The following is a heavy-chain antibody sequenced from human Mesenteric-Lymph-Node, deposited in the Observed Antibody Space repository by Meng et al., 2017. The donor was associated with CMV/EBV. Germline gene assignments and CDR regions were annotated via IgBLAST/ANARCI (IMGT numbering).Heavy chain of an antibody. Sequence: SETLSLTCTVPGGSISSYYWNWIRQPPGKGLEWIGYIYYDVVTRYNPSLKSRLTMSVDTPKNQFSLRLTSVTAADTAVYYCAKFNGRYCDFWGQGALVTVSS. CDR1: GGSISSYY. CDR2: IYYDVVT. D-gene: IGHD1-26*01. V-gene: IGHV4-59*01. J-gene: IGHJ4*02. CDR3: AKFNGRYCDF.